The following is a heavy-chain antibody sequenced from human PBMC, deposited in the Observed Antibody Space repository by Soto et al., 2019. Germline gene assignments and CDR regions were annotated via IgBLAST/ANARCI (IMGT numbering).Heavy chain of an antibody. V-gene: IGHV1-46*01. CDR2: INPSGGST. J-gene: IGHJ4*02. CDR3: AREESYIQIRFLEGNDY. CDR1: GYTFTSHY. Sequence: QVQLVQSGAEVKKPGASVKVSCKASGYTFTSHYMHWVRQAPGQGLEWMGIINPSGGSTSYAQKFQGRVTMTRDTSTSTVYMELSSLRSEDTAVYYCAREESYIQIRFLEGNDYWGQGTLVTVSS. D-gene: IGHD3-3*01.